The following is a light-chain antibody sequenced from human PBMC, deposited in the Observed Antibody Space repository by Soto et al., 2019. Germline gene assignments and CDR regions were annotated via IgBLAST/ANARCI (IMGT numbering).Light chain of an antibody. V-gene: IGKV3-15*01. CDR2: DAS. CDR3: QQYNNWPPIT. Sequence: EVVLTQSPATLSLSPGDTATLSCGASQSVSSSLAWYQQKPGQTPRLLIYDASSRATGIPARFSGSGYGTEFTLTISSLHSEDFAVYYCQQYNNWPPITFGQGTRLEIK. CDR1: QSVSSS. J-gene: IGKJ5*01.